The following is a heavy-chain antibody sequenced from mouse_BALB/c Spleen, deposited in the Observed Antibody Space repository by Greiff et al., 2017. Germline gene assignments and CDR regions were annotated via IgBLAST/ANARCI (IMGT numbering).Heavy chain of an antibody. V-gene: IGHV1-62-2*01. D-gene: IGHD4-1*01. J-gene: IGHJ3*01. CDR2: FYPGSGSI. CDR3: ARKGRTGTWFAY. CDR1: GYTFTEYT. Sequence: QVQLQQPGAEMVRPGASVKLSCKASGYTFTEYTIHWVKQRSGQGLEWIGWFYPGSGSIKYNEKFKDKATLTADKSSSTAYMQLSSLTSEDSAVYYCARKGRTGTWFAYWGQGTLVTVSA.